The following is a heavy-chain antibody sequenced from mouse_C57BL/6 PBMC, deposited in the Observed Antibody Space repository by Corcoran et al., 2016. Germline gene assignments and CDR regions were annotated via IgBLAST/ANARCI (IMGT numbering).Heavy chain of an antibody. J-gene: IGHJ3*01. CDR1: GYTFTTYG. CDR2: INTYSGVP. V-gene: IGHV9-3*01. Sequence: QIQLVQSGPELKKTGETVKISCKASGYTFTTYGMSWVKQAPGKGLKWMGWINTYSGVPTYADDFKGRFAFSLETSASTAYLQINNLKNEDTATYFCARGYGSSLAWFAYWGQGTLVTVSA. D-gene: IGHD1-1*01. CDR3: ARGYGSSLAWFAY.